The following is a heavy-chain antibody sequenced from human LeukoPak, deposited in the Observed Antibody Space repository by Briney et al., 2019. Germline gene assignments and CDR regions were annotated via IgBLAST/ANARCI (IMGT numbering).Heavy chain of an antibody. CDR1: GGSFSGYY. CDR3: ASLVLRYFDWLTAPYYYYGMDV. Sequence: SETLSLTCAVYGGSFSGYYWSWIRQPPGKGLEWIGEINHSGSINYNPSLKSRVTISVDTSKNQFSLKLSSVTAADTAVYYCASLVLRYFDWLTAPYYYYGMDVWGQGTTVTVSS. D-gene: IGHD3-9*01. J-gene: IGHJ6*02. CDR2: INHSGSI. V-gene: IGHV4-34*01.